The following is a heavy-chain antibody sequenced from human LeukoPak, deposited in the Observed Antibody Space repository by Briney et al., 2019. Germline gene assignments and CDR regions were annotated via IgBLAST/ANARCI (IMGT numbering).Heavy chain of an antibody. J-gene: IGHJ4*02. V-gene: IGHV3-7*01. CDR3: ASEGEIYFGYLY. CDR1: GFTFSKFW. CDR2: INQDGSAK. D-gene: IGHD3-10*01. Sequence: PGGSLRLSCAASGFTFSKFWMTWVRQAPGKGLEWVANINQDGSAKNYVASVKGRFAISRDNAKNSLYLQMDSLRPEDTAVYYCASEGEIYFGYLYWGQGTLVT.